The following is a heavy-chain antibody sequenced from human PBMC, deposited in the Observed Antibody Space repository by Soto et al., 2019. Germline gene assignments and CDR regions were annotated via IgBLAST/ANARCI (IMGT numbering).Heavy chain of an antibody. Sequence: QVQLVQSGAEVKKPGASVKVSWKACGYTFTNYARHWVRQAPGQRLEWMGWINGGNGNTKYSRKFQDRVTITRDTSASTGYMELISLRSEDTAVYYCARDGVMAGNINFDYWGQGTLVTVSS. CDR2: INGGNGNT. CDR1: GYTFTNYA. D-gene: IGHD6-19*01. J-gene: IGHJ4*02. V-gene: IGHV1-3*01. CDR3: ARDGVMAGNINFDY.